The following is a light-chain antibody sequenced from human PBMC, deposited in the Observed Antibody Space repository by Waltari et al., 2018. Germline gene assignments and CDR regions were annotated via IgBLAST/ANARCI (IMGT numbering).Light chain of an antibody. CDR3: QATDSRV. CDR2: KDI. V-gene: IGLV3-25*03. J-gene: IGLJ2*01. Sequence: FQLTQSPSVSVSPGQTARITCSGSDLPTQYSYWYQQKPGQAPVLIIFKDIERPSGIPERFSASRSGTVVTLTINGVLAEDEADYYCQATDSRVFGGGTKLT. CDR1: DLPTQY.